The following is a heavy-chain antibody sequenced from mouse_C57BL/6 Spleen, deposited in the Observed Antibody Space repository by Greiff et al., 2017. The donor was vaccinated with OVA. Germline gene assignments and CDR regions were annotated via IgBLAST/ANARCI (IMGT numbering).Heavy chain of an antibody. CDR3: ARGGYGSSYGAMDY. CDR1: GYTFTDYN. J-gene: IGHJ4*01. V-gene: IGHV1-18*01. CDR2: INPNNGGT. D-gene: IGHD1-1*01. Sequence: EVQLVESGPELVKPGASVKIPCKASGYTFTDYNMDWVKQSHGKSLEWIGDINPNNGGTIYNQKFKGKATLTVDKSSSTAYMELRSLTSEDTAVYYCARGGYGSSYGAMDYWGQGTSVTVSS.